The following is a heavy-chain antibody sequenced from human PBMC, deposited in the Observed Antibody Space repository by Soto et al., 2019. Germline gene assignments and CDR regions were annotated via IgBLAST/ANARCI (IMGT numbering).Heavy chain of an antibody. J-gene: IGHJ4*02. V-gene: IGHV4-59*01. CDR3: ARYGHYYENFDY. CDR1: GGSISSYY. Sequence: SETLSLTCTVSGGSISSYYWSWIRQPPGKGLEWIGYIYYSGSTNYNPSLKSRVTISVDTSKNQFSLKLSSVTAADTAVYYCARYGHYYENFDYWGQGTLVTVSS. CDR2: IYYSGST. D-gene: IGHD3-22*01.